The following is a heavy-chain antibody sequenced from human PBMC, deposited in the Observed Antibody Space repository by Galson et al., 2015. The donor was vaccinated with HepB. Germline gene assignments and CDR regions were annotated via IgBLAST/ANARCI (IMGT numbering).Heavy chain of an antibody. CDR1: GFTFSSYG. CDR2: ISYDGSNK. V-gene: IGHV3-30*18. CDR3: AKDGRVGGYFDY. J-gene: IGHJ4*02. Sequence: SLRLSCAASGFTFSSYGMHWVRQAPGKGLEWVAVISYDGSNKYYADSVKGRFTISRDNSKNTLYLQMNSLRAEDTAVYYCAKDGRVGGYFDYWGQGTLVTVFS. D-gene: IGHD1-26*01.